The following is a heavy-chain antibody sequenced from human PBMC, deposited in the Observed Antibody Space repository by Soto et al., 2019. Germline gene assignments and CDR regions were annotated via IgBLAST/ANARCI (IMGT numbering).Heavy chain of an antibody. CDR2: ISGSSSYI. V-gene: IGHV3-21*01. CDR3: AGSYDMWSGYDY. CDR1: GFSFSTYS. D-gene: IGHD3-3*01. J-gene: IGHJ4*02. Sequence: GGSLRLSCAASGFSFSTYSMNWVRQAPGKGLEWVSCISGSSSYIYYADSVKGRFTISRDNARNSLYLQMNSLRAEDTAVYYCAGSYDMWSGYDYWGQGT.